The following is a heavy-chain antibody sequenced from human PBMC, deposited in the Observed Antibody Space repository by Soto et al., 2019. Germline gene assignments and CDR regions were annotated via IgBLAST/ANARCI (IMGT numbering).Heavy chain of an antibody. J-gene: IGHJ6*02. V-gene: IGHV3-23*01. CDR1: GFTFSNSG. D-gene: IGHD4-4*01. CDR2: IGPSGNT. CDR3: AKLLHNSYYNVMDV. Sequence: EVQLLESGGDLVQPGRSLRLVCAASGFTFSNSGMRWVRQAPGQGLEWVSSIGPSGNTYYSDAVKGRFTISRDISKNTLFLQMDSLRAEDTATYYCAKLLHNSYYNVMDVWGQGTTVTVSS.